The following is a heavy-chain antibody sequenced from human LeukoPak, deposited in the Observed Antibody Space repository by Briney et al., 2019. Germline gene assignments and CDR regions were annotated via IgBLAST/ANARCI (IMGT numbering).Heavy chain of an antibody. J-gene: IGHJ4*02. V-gene: IGHV3-7*01. D-gene: IGHD3-22*01. CDR2: MKQDGSEK. Sequence: GGSLRLSCAASGVTFSSYRMSWVRQAPGKGLEWVANMKQDGSEKYYVDSVKGRFTISRDNAKNSLYLQMNSLRAEDTAVYYCARDYYDSSGYHYFDYWGQGTLVAVSS. CDR1: GVTFSSYR. CDR3: ARDYYDSSGYHYFDY.